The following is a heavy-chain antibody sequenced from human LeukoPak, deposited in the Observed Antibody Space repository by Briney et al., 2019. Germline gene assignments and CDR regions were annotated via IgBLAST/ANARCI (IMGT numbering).Heavy chain of an antibody. Sequence: SQTLSLTCAISGDSVSSNSGVWTWIRQSPSRGFEWLGRTFYRSKWYNHYAVSVKSRITINPDTSKNQFSLQLNSVTLEDTAVYYCARGAAAGWVDYWGQGTLVTVSS. D-gene: IGHD6-13*01. J-gene: IGHJ4*02. V-gene: IGHV6-1*01. CDR3: ARGAAAGWVDY. CDR1: GDSVSSNSGV. CDR2: TFYRSKWYN.